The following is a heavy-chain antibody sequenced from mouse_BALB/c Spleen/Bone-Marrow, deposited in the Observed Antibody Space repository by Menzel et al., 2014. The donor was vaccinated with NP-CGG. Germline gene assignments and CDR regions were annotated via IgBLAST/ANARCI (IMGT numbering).Heavy chain of an antibody. D-gene: IGHD2-4*01. CDR1: GFSFSNYG. V-gene: IGHV5-9-2*01. J-gene: IGHJ3*01. CDR2: ISGDGCYT. CDR3: ARHAYYDQTEVSFVC. Sequence: EVQVVESGGGLVKSGGSLKLSCAASGFSFSNYGMSWLRQTPEKRLEGVATISGDGCYTFYSDSVKGRFTISRDNAKNNLYLQLSGLRSEDTALYYCARHAYYDQTEVSFVCWGQGTLVTVSA.